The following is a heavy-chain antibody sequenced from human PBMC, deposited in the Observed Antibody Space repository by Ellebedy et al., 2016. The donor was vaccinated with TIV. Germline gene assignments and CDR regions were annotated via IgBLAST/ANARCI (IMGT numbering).Heavy chain of an antibody. Sequence: GGSLRLSXEASGFTFSFYGMHWVRQAPGKGLEWVAMIWQDGSNKYYADSVKGRFLISRDNSQNTLFLQMSRLGVEDTAVYYCARGQYSSGTNWFDPWGQGTLVTVSS. D-gene: IGHD6-19*01. CDR3: ARGQYSSGTNWFDP. CDR2: IWQDGSNK. J-gene: IGHJ5*02. CDR1: GFTFSFYG. V-gene: IGHV3-33*01.